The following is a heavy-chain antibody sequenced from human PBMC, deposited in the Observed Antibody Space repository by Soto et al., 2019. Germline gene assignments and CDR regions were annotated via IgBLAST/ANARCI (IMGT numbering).Heavy chain of an antibody. CDR1: GFTFSSYG. CDR3: AKEVPTSPLDS. V-gene: IGHV3-30*18. Sequence: PGGSLRLSCAASGFTFSSYGMHWVRQAPGKGLEWVAIISYNASNKSYADSVRGRFTISRDNSKSTLYLQMNSLRTEGTAVYYCAKEVPTSPLDSWGQGTLVTVSS. J-gene: IGHJ4*02. CDR2: ISYNASNK. D-gene: IGHD5-12*01.